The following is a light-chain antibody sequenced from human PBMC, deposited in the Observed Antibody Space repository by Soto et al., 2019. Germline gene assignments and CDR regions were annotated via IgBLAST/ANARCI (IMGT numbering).Light chain of an antibody. Sequence: DIVMTQTPLSSPVTLGQPASISCTSSQSLVHSDGNTYLNSLQERPGQPPRPLIYEISNRYTEVPDRFSGSGAGTYVELKISRVEAEDVGVYYCMKATQTVITFGQGKRLEIK. V-gene: IGKV2-24*01. CDR1: QSLVHSDGNTY. CDR3: MKATQTVIT. J-gene: IGKJ5*01. CDR2: EIS.